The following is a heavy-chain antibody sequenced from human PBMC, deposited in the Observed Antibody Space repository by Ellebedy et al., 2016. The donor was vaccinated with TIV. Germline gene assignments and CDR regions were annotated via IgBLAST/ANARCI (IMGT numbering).Heavy chain of an antibody. CDR2: ISSSSTYI. D-gene: IGHD3-10*01. J-gene: IGHJ4*02. V-gene: IGHV3-21*01. CDR1: GFTFSDYY. Sequence: GGSLRLSCAASGFTFSDYYMSWVRQAPGKGLEWVSSISSSSTYIYYADSVKGRFTTSRDNAKNSVYLQMNSLRAEDTAVYYCARDRVLWGVDYWGQGTLVTVSS. CDR3: ARDRVLWGVDY.